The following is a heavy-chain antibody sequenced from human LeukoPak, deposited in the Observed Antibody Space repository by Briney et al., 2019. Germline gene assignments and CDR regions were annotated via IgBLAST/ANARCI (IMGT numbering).Heavy chain of an antibody. D-gene: IGHD3-10*01. CDR1: GDTLTELS. J-gene: IGHJ4*02. CDR2: FVPEDGET. CDR3: ATLPRGHLFDS. Sequence: ASVKVSCKLSGDTLTELSMHWVRQSPGKGLEWMGGFVPEDGETIYAQKFQGRVTMTEDTSTYTAYMELRSLRSDDTAVYFCATLPRGHLFDSWGQGTLVTVSS. V-gene: IGHV1-24*01.